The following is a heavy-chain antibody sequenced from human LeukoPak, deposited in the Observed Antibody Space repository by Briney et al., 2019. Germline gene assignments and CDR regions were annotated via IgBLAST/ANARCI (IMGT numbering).Heavy chain of an antibody. CDR3: ARLWAAEDYYYYMDV. Sequence: SETLSLTCTVSGYSISSGYCWGWIRQPPGKGLEWIGSVYHSGSTYYNPSLKSRVTISVDTSKNQFSLKLSSVTAADTAVYYCARLWAAEDYYYYMDVWGKGTTVTVSS. CDR1: GYSISSGYC. J-gene: IGHJ6*03. D-gene: IGHD3/OR15-3a*01. V-gene: IGHV4-38-2*02. CDR2: VYHSGST.